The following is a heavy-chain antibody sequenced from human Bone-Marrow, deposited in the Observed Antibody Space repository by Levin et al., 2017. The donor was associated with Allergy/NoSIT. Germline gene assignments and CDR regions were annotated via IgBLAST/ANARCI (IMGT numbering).Heavy chain of an antibody. D-gene: IGHD6-13*01. CDR2: ISYDGSNK. V-gene: IGHV3-30*18. CDR1: GFTFSSYG. J-gene: IGHJ6*02. Sequence: QPGGSLRLSCAASGFTFSSYGMHWVRQAPGKGLEWVAVISYDGSNKYYADSVKGRFTISRDNSKNTLYLQMNSLRAEDTAVYYCAKDHSSSWYWASGYYYGMDVWGQGTTVTVSS. CDR3: AKDHSSSWYWASGYYYGMDV.